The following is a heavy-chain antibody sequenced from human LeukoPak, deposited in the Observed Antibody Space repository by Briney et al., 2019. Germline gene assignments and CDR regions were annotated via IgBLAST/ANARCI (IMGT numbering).Heavy chain of an antibody. CDR3: ARDRPDYGGNSYYFDY. CDR2: IIPILGIA. D-gene: IGHD4-23*01. Sequence: SVKVSCKASGYTFTSYGISWVRQAPGQGLEWMGRIIPILGIANYAQKFQGRVTITADKSTSTAYMELSSLRSEDTAVYYCARDRPDYGGNSYYFDYWGQGTLVTVSS. J-gene: IGHJ4*02. CDR1: GYTFTSYG. V-gene: IGHV1-69*04.